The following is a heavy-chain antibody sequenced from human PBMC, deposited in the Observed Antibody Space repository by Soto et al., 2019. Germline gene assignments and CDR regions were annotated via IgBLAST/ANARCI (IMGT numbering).Heavy chain of an antibody. D-gene: IGHD3-10*01. V-gene: IGHV4-59*08. CDR3: ARQGLGPLHGLVDV. CDR2: IYYSGST. CDR1: GGSISSYY. Sequence: PSETLSLTCTVSGGSISSYYWSWIRQPPGKGLEWIGYIYYSGSTNYNPSLKSRVTISVDTSKNQFSLKLSSVTAADTALYYCARQGLGPLHGLVDVWGQGTTVTVSS. J-gene: IGHJ6*02.